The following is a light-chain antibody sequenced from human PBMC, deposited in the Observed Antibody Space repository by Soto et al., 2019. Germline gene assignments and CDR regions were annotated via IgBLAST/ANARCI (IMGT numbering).Light chain of an antibody. CDR2: AAS. J-gene: IGKJ4*01. V-gene: IGKV1-12*01. CDR1: QDISSW. CDR3: QQGDSFPFP. Sequence: DIHMTQSPSSVSASVGDSVIITCRASQDISSWVAWYQQKPGKAPKLLISAASSLESGVPGRFSGSGSGTDFTLIVSSLQPEDFATYFCQQGDSFPFPFGGGTKVEIK.